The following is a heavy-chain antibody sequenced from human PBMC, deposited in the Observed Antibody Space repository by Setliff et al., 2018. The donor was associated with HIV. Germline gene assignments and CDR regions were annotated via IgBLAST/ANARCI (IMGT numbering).Heavy chain of an antibody. CDR2: IASASSTT. V-gene: IGHV3-48*03. CDR3: ASGLFNGDY. J-gene: IGHJ4*02. CDR1: GFTLSNFE. Sequence: PGGSLRLSCAASGFTLSNFEINWVRQAPGKGLEWISFIASASSTTYYAASVKGRFIISRDNARNSVYLQMNSLRAEDAAVYYCASGLFNGDYWGQGTLVTVSS.